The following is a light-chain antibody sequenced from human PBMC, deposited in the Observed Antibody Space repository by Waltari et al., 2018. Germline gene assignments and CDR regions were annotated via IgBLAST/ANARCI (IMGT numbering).Light chain of an antibody. CDR1: PDISNY. CDR2: DAS. J-gene: IGKJ5*01. V-gene: IGKV1-33*01. CDR3: QQYANLPQT. Sequence: DIQTTQYPSCLSASVGDRAYLTCQASPDISNYLYWYKQKPGKAPNLLIYDASNLETGVPSRFSGSGSGTDFTFTITSLQPEDIATYHCQQYANLPQTFGQGTRLEIK.